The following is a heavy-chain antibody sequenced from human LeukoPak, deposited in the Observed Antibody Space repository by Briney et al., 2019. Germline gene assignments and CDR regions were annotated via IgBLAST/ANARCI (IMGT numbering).Heavy chain of an antibody. CDR2: IYYSGST. CDR3: ARGGSTGTNLNWVDP. D-gene: IGHD1-1*01. J-gene: IGHJ5*02. CDR1: GGSISSYY. V-gene: IGHV4-59*01. Sequence: SETLSLTCTVSGGSISSYYWSWIRQPPGKGLEWIGYIYYSGSTNYNPSLKSRVTISVDTSKNQFSLKLSSVTAADTALYYCARGGSTGTNLNWVDPWGQGTLVTVSS.